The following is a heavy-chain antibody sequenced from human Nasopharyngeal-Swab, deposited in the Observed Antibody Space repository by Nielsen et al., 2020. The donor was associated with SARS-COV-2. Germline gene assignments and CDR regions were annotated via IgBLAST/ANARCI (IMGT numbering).Heavy chain of an antibody. CDR3: ATVPDIVVVPAESDRCMDV. V-gene: IGHV3-23*01. J-gene: IGHJ6*03. Sequence: GGSLRLSCAASGFTFSSYAMSWVRQAPGKGLEWVSAISGSGGSTYYADSVKGRFTISRDNSKNTLYLQMNSLRAEDTAVYYCATVPDIVVVPAESDRCMDVWGKGTTVTVSS. CDR2: ISGSGGST. CDR1: GFTFSSYA. D-gene: IGHD2-2*01.